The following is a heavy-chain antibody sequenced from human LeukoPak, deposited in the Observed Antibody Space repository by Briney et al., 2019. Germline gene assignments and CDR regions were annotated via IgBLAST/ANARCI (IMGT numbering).Heavy chain of an antibody. J-gene: IGHJ4*02. Sequence: GGSLRPSCAASGFSFSAYAMHWVRQAPGKGLEWVAVISYDGNHQYYSDFVKGRFTISRDNSNHTVHLQMDSLSAEDTAFYYCARSDYGGFYDMFDFWGQGTLVIVSS. D-gene: IGHD4-23*01. V-gene: IGHV3-30*04. CDR2: ISYDGNHQ. CDR1: GFSFSAYA. CDR3: ARSDYGGFYDMFDF.